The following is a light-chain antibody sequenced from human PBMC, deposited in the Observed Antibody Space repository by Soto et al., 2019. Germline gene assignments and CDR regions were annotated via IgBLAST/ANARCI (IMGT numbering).Light chain of an antibody. Sequence: DIQMTQSPSTLYSSVGARVTITCRASQNINSWLAWYQQKPGKAPKFLIYEASSLESGVPSRFRGSGSGTEFTLNISSLQPDDFATYYFQLYNSYLWTFGQWPKVEIK. CDR1: QNINSW. J-gene: IGKJ1*01. CDR3: QLYNSYLWT. V-gene: IGKV1-5*01. CDR2: EAS.